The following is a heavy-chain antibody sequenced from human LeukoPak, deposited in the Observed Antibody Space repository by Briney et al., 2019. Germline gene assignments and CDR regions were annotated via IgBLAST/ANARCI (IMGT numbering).Heavy chain of an antibody. CDR2: ITYNSGTI. D-gene: IGHD5-18*01. CDR3: ARDSGYSYADDY. Sequence: GSLRLSCAASGFTFRSYAMQWVRQAPGKGLERVSYITYNSGTIFYADSVKGRFTISRDNAKDSLYLQMNSLRDEDTAVYYCARDSGYSYADDYWGQGTLVTVSS. V-gene: IGHV3-48*02. J-gene: IGHJ4*02. CDR1: GFTFRSYA.